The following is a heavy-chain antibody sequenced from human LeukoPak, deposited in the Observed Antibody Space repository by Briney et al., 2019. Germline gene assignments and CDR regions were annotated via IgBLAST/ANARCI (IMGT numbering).Heavy chain of an antibody. CDR1: GFTLSTYG. D-gene: IGHD3-10*01. CDR2: ISKRGSTI. V-gene: IGHV3-48*02. CDR3: ARGAVGGFGGQPPYHYYGMDV. Sequence: PGRSLRLSSAASGFTLSTYGMNWVRQAPGKGLEWVSYISKRGSTIYYADSAKGRFTISRDNAKNSLYLQMNSLRDEDTALYYCARGAVGGFGGQPPYHYYGMDVWGQGTTVIVSS. J-gene: IGHJ6*02.